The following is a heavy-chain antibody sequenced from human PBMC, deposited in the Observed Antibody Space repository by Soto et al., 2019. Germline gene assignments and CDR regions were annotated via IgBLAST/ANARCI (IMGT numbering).Heavy chain of an antibody. Sequence: EVQLVESGGGLVQPGGSLRLSCAASGFTLITYWMSWARQAPGKGLEWVGNIKEDGSESYFVDSVKGRFTISRDNARNLLHLQMNSLRDQDTAMYYCVRDGCRVGTNTFWGRGTMVTVSS. J-gene: IGHJ3*01. CDR2: IKEDGSES. V-gene: IGHV3-7*04. CDR3: VRDGCRVGTNTF. CDR1: GFTLITYW. D-gene: IGHD6-19*01.